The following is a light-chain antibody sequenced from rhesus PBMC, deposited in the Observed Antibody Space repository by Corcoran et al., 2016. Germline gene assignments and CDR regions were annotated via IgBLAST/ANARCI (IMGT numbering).Light chain of an antibody. CDR2: GVS. J-gene: IGLJ1*01. CDR1: SSDIGNSNY. CDR3: CSYTTSSTFV. Sequence: QSAPTQPPSVSGSPGQSVTISCTGTSSDIGNSNYVSWYQQHPGKAPKLLIYGVSDRPSGVSDRLSGSGSGTTAALTISGLPAEDDADYYCCSYTTSSTFVFGAGTRLTVL. V-gene: IGLV2S7*01.